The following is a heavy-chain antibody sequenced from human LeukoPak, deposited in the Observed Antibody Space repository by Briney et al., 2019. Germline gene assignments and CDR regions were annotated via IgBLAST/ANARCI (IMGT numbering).Heavy chain of an antibody. CDR2: ISAYNGNT. V-gene: IGHV1-18*04. J-gene: IGHJ6*04. CDR3: ARGRVVPAAMPARPSYYYGMDV. Sequence: VASVTVSCKASGYTFTSYGISWVRQAPGQGLEWMGWISAYNGNTNYAQKLQGRVTMTTETSTSTAYMELRSLRSDDTAVYYCARGRVVPAAMPARPSYYYGMDVWGKGTTVTVSS. CDR1: GYTFTSYG. D-gene: IGHD2-2*01.